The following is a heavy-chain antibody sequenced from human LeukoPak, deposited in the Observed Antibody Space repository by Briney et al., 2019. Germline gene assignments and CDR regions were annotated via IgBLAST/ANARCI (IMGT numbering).Heavy chain of an antibody. V-gene: IGHV1-2*06. CDR2: INPNSGDT. CDR3: ARTQDGYYNEGYMDV. D-gene: IGHD5-24*01. CDR1: GYTFTAYY. Sequence: ASVKVSCKASGYTFTAYYMHWVRQAPGQGLEWMGRINPNSGDTNYAQKFQGRVTMTRDTSINTAYMELSRLRSDDTAVYYCARTQDGYYNEGYMDVWGKGTTVTVSS. J-gene: IGHJ6*03.